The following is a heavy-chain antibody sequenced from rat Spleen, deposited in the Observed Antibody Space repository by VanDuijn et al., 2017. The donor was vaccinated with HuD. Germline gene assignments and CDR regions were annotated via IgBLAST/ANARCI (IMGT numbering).Heavy chain of an antibody. CDR2: ISYEGSST. Sequence: EVQLVESGGGLVQPGRSLKLSCAASGFTFSDYYMAWVRQAPKKGLEWVASISYEGSSTYYGDSVKGRFTISRDNAKSTLYLQMNSLRSEDTATYYCAIRGYNNYWYFDFWGPGTMVTVSS. CDR3: AIRGYNNYWYFDF. J-gene: IGHJ1*01. V-gene: IGHV5-22*01. CDR1: GFTFSDYY. D-gene: IGHD1-10*01.